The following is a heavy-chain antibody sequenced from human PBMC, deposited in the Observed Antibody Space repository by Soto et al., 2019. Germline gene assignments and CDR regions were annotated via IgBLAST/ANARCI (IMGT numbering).Heavy chain of an antibody. CDR2: ISSSSSYT. Sequence: GGALRLSCAASGFTFSGYYMSWIRQAPGKGPEWVSYISSSSSYTNYADSVKGRFTISRDNAKNSLYLKMNSLRAEDTAVYYCASGRWFDPWGQGTLVTVSS. J-gene: IGHJ5*02. CDR3: ASGRWFDP. V-gene: IGHV3-11*06. CDR1: GFTFSGYY.